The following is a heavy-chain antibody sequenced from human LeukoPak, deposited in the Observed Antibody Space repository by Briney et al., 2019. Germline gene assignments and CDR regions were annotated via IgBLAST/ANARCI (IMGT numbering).Heavy chain of an antibody. V-gene: IGHV3-23*01. CDR3: AKDRAYYYDSSGYFDY. Sequence: PSETLSLTCGVYGGSFSGYYWSWIRQPPGKGLEWVSAISGSGGSTYYADSVKGRFTISRDNSKNTLYLQMNSLRAEDTAVYYCAKDRAYYYDSSGYFDYWGQGTLVTVSS. CDR1: GGSFSGYY. D-gene: IGHD3-22*01. CDR2: ISGSGGST. J-gene: IGHJ4*02.